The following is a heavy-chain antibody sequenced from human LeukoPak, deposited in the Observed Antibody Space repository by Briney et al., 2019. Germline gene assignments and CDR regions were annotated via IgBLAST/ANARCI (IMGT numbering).Heavy chain of an antibody. CDR2: INHSGST. J-gene: IGHJ4*02. V-gene: IGHV4-34*01. CDR1: YY. Sequence: YYWSWIRXPPGKGLEWIGEINHSGSTNYNPSLKSRVTISVDTSKNQFSLKLSSVTAADTAVYYCARGDKRYYYDSSGIDYWGQGTLVTVSS. CDR3: ARGDKRYYYDSSGIDY. D-gene: IGHD3-22*01.